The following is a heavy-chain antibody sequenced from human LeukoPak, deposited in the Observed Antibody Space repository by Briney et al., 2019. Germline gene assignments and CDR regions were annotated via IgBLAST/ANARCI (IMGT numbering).Heavy chain of an antibody. CDR1: GGTFSSYA. J-gene: IGHJ4*02. CDR3: ARELARPYYFDY. V-gene: IGHV1-69*13. Sequence: SVKVSCKASGGTFSSYAISWVRQAPGQGLEWMGGIIPIFGTANYAQKFQGRVTITADESTSTAYMELSSLRSEDTAVYYCARELARPYYFDYWGQGTLVTVSS. CDR2: IIPIFGTA. D-gene: IGHD1-1*01.